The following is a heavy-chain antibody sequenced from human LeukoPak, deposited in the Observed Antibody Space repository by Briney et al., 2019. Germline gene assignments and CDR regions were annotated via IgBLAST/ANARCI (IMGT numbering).Heavy chain of an antibody. CDR1: GGTFSIYA. V-gene: IGHV1-69*01. CDR3: ATSGSRTPSYYYGMDV. D-gene: IGHD1-26*01. Sequence: SVKVSCKTFGGTFSIYAISWVRQAPGQGLEWMGGIIPIFGTTNYAQKFQGRVTITADESTSTAYMELSSLRSEDTAVYYCATSGSRTPSYYYGMDVWGQGTTVTVSS. J-gene: IGHJ6*02. CDR2: IIPIFGTT.